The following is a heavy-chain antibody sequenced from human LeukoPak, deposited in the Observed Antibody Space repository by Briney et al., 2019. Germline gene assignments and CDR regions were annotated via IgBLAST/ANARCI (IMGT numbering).Heavy chain of an antibody. CDR2: IYYSGST. D-gene: IGHD6-13*01. CDR1: GGSNSSYY. J-gene: IGHJ4*02. Sequence: PSETLSLTCTVSGGSNSSYYWSWIRQPPGKGLEWIGYIYYSGSTNYNPSLKSRVTISVDTSKNQFSLKLSSVTAADTAVYYCARVGSSWYVGYFDYWGQGTLVTVSS. CDR3: ARVGSSWYVGYFDY. V-gene: IGHV4-59*01.